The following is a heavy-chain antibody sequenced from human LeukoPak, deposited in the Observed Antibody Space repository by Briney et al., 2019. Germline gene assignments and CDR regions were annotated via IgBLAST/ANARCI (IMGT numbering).Heavy chain of an antibody. CDR2: IKSKTDGGTT. CDR3: TTVRRFGTFDY. V-gene: IGHV3-15*01. CDR1: GFTFSNAR. Sequence: SGGSLRLSCAASGFTFSNARMSWVRQAPGKGLEWVGRIKSKTDGGTTDYAAPVKGRFTISRDDSKNTLYLQMNSLKTEDTAVYYCTTVRRFGTFDYWGQGTLVTVSS. J-gene: IGHJ4*02. D-gene: IGHD3-10*01.